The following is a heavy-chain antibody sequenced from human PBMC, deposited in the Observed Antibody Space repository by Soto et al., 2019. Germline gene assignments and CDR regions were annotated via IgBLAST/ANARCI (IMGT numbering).Heavy chain of an antibody. CDR1: GFTFSSYA. J-gene: IGHJ3*02. D-gene: IGHD5-18*01. Sequence: GGSLRLSCAASGFTFSSYAMSWARQAPGKGLEWVSAISGSGGSTYYADSVKGRFTISRDNSKNTLYLQMNSLRAEDTAVYYCAKPDTAMVTSDAFDIWGQGTMVTVSS. V-gene: IGHV3-23*01. CDR3: AKPDTAMVTSDAFDI. CDR2: ISGSGGST.